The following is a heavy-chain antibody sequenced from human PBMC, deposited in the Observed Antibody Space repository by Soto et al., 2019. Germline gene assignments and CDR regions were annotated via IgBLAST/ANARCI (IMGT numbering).Heavy chain of an antibody. J-gene: IGHJ6*02. CDR1: GGTFSSYA. CDR2: IIPIFGTA. V-gene: IGHV1-69*06. CDR3: ARDGEYYDILTDGYYYFGMDV. Sequence: SVKVSCKASGGTFSSYAISWVRQAPGQGLEWMGGIIPIFGTANFAQKFQGRVTITADKSTSTAYMELSSLRSEDTAVYYCARDGEYYDILTDGYYYFGMDVWGQGTTVTVSS. D-gene: IGHD3-9*01.